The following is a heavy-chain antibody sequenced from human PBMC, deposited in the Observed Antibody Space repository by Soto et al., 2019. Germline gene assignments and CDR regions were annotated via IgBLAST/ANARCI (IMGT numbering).Heavy chain of an antibody. CDR2: ISGSGGST. D-gene: IGHD3-10*01. Sequence: PGGSLRLSCAASGFTFSSYAMSLVRQAPGKGLEWVSAISGSGGSTYYADSVKGRFTISRDNSKNTLYLQMNSLRAEDTAVYYCAKNKEYYGSGKSYYFDYWGQGTLVTVSS. J-gene: IGHJ4*02. V-gene: IGHV3-23*01. CDR3: AKNKEYYGSGKSYYFDY. CDR1: GFTFSSYA.